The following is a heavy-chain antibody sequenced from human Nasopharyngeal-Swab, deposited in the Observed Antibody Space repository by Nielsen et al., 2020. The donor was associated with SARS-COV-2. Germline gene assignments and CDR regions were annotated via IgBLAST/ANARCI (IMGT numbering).Heavy chain of an antibody. V-gene: IGHV3-48*03. Sequence: GESLKISCAASGLGFSNYEMNWVRQAPGKGLEWISYISTTTATIYYADSVKGRFTVSRDNAKNSVYLEMNSLRPDDSALYYCAKDPATGAFDSWGQGTLVTVSS. CDR2: ISTTTATI. CDR3: AKDPATGAFDS. CDR1: GLGFSNYE. D-gene: IGHD1-26*01. J-gene: IGHJ4*02.